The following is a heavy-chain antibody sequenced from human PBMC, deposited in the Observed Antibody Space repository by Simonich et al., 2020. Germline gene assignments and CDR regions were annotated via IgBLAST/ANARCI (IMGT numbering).Heavy chain of an antibody. Sequence: QVQLVESGGGVVQPGRSLRLSCAASGFTFSSYGMHWVRQAPGKGRGWVAVIVYDGSNKYDANSVKGRFTISRDNSKNTLYLQMNSLRAEDTAVYYCARAYSSSWYNWFDPWGQGTLVTVSS. CDR2: IVYDGSNK. V-gene: IGHV3-33*01. CDR1: GFTFSSYG. D-gene: IGHD6-13*01. CDR3: ARAYSSSWYNWFDP. J-gene: IGHJ5*02.